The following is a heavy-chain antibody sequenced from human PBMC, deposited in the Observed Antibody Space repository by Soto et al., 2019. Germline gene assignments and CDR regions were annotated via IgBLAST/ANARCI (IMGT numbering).Heavy chain of an antibody. CDR3: AREVQYDSGGYHELQN. V-gene: IGHV1-18*01. J-gene: IGHJ1*01. CDR1: GYTFNNYG. CDR2: ISAYNGNT. Sequence: VQLVQSGAEVKKPGASVKVSCKASGYTFNNYGITRVRQAPGQGLEWLGWISAYNGNTNYAQNLHVRMTLTTDTSTATAYMELRSLRSDDTAVYYCAREVQYDSGGYHELQNWGQGTLVTVSS. D-gene: IGHD3-22*01.